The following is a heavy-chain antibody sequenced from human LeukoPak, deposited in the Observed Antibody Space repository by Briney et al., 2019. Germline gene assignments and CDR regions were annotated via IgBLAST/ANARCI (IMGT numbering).Heavy chain of an antibody. CDR1: GYTFTSYD. D-gene: IGHD2-2*01. CDR2: MNPNSGNT. J-gene: IGHJ6*03. V-gene: IGHV1-8*01. CDR3: AGRLSGRNQLLLNYYYYYMDV. Sequence: GASVKVSCKASGYTFTSYDINWVRQATGQGLEWMGWMNPNSGNTGYAQKFQGRVTMTRNTSISTAYMELSSLRSEDTAVYYCAGRLSGRNQLLLNYYYYYMDVWGKGTTVTISS.